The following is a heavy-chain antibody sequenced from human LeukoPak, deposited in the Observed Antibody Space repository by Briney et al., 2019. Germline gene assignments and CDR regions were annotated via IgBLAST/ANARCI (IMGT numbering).Heavy chain of an antibody. J-gene: IGHJ3*02. CDR2: ISSSGSTI. Sequence: GGSLRLSCAASGFTFSDYYMSWIRQAPGKGLEWVSYISSSGSTIYYADSVKGRFTISRDNAKNSLYLQMNSLRAEDTALYYCARDIPRIAAAGTPWRAFDIWGQGTMVTVSS. CDR1: GFTFSDYY. V-gene: IGHV3-11*01. CDR3: ARDIPRIAAAGTPWRAFDI. D-gene: IGHD6-13*01.